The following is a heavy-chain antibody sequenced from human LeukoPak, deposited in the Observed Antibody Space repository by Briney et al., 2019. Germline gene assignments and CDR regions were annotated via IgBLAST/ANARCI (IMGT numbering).Heavy chain of an antibody. CDR2: INWNSGSI. CDR3: AKDEGSGWSGIDY. CDR1: GFTFDDCA. V-gene: IGHV3-9*01. J-gene: IGHJ4*02. Sequence: PGRSLRLSCAASGFTFDDCAMHWVRQTPGKGLEWVSGINWNSGSIGYADSVKGRFTISRDNAKNSLYLQMNSLRPEDTALYFCAKDEGSGWSGIDYWGQGILVTVSS. D-gene: IGHD6-19*01.